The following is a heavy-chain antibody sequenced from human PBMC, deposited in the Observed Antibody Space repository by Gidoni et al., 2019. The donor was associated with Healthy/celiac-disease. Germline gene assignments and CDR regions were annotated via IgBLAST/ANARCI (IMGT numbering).Heavy chain of an antibody. CDR1: GYTFTGYY. Sequence: QVQLVQSGAEVKKPGASVKVSCKASGYTFTGYYMHWVRQAPGQGLEWMGWINPNSGGTNYAQKFQGRVTMTRDTSISTAYMELSRLRSDDTAVYYCARDSNYYDSSGYFDYWGQGTLVTVSS. V-gene: IGHV1-2*02. D-gene: IGHD3-22*01. CDR2: INPNSGGT. CDR3: ARDSNYYDSSGYFDY. J-gene: IGHJ4*02.